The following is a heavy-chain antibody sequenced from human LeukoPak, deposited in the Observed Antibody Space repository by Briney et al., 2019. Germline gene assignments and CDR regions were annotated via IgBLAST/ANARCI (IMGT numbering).Heavy chain of an antibody. CDR2: INWNGGST. J-gene: IGHJ6*03. CDR1: GFTFDDYG. Sequence: GGSLRLSCAASGFTFDDYGMSWVRQAPGKGLEWVSGINWNGGSTGYADSVKGRFTISRDNAKNSLYLQMNSLRAEDTALYYCARLTRSGWANYYYYYMDVWGKGTTVTVSS. CDR3: ARLTRSGWANYYYYYMDV. V-gene: IGHV3-20*04. D-gene: IGHD6-19*01.